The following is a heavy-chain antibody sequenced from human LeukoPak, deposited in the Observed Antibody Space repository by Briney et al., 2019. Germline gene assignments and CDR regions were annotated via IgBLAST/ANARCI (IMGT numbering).Heavy chain of an antibody. V-gene: IGHV3-74*01. J-gene: IGHJ4*02. CDR3: VREQKTGDSRLFDY. CDR2: ISSDGNTT. Sequence: PGGSLRLSCAASGLNFSSYWMHWVRQVPGKGLVWISRISSDGNTTTYADSVKGRLTISRDNAKNTLYLQMSSLRAEDTALYYCVREQKTGDSRLFDYWGQGTLVTVSS. CDR1: GLNFSSYW. D-gene: IGHD1-1*01.